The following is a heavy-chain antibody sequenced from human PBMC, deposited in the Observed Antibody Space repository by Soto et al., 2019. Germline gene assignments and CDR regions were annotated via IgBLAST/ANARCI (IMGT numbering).Heavy chain of an antibody. CDR1: GFSLSSYG. CDR2: IWYDGSNK. J-gene: IGHJ4*02. D-gene: IGHD2-21*02. V-gene: IGHV3-33*01. CDR3: EREAEGVTTSYYFDY. Sequence: GSLRLSCAASGFSLSSYGMPWVRQAPGKGLEWVAVIWYDGSNKYYADSVKGRFTISRDNSKNTLYLQMNSLRAEDTAVYYCEREAEGVTTSYYFDYWGQGTLVTVSS.